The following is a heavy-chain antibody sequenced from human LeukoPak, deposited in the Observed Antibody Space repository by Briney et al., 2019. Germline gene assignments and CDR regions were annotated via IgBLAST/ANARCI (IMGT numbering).Heavy chain of an antibody. CDR1: GFTFDDYA. D-gene: IGHD5-12*01. V-gene: IGHV3-9*01. CDR3: AKDMGSGYDSDPYYFDY. J-gene: IGHJ4*02. Sequence: GGSLRLSCAASGFTFDDYAMHWVRQAPGKGLEWVSGISWNSGSIGYADSVKGRFTISRDNAKNSLYLQMNSLRAEDTALYYCAKDMGSGYDSDPYYFDYWGQGTLVTVSS. CDR2: ISWNSGSI.